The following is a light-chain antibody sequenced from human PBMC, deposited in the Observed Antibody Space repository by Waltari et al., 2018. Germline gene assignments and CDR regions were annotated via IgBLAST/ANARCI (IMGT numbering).Light chain of an antibody. Sequence: DIQMTQSPSTLSASVGDRVTITCRASQSISSWLAWFQQKPGKAPTLLIYKASSLESGVPSRFSGSASGTEFSLTISSLHPDDFATYYCQQYNSFPWTFGQGTKVEIK. CDR3: QQYNSFPWT. J-gene: IGKJ1*01. CDR1: QSISSW. CDR2: KAS. V-gene: IGKV1-5*03.